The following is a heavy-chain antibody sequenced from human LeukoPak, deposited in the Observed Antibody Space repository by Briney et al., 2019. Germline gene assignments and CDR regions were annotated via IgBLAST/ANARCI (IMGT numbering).Heavy chain of an antibody. CDR3: AKIPMITFGGVIYYFDY. CDR2: ISGSGRST. J-gene: IGHJ4*02. Sequence: PPGGPLRLSCAASGFTFSIYAMSWARQAPGKGLEWVSAISGSGRSTYYADSVKGRFPISRHNSKNTVYLQMNRVRAEDRAVYYCAKIPMITFGGVIYYFDYWGQGTLVTVSS. CDR1: GFTFSIYA. V-gene: IGHV3-23*01. D-gene: IGHD3-16*02.